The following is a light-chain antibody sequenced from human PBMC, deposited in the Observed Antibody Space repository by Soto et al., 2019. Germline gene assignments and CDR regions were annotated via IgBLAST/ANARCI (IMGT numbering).Light chain of an antibody. Sequence: EIVLTQSPGTLSLSPGERATLSCRASQSGSSNYLAWYQQKPGQAPRVLIYGASSRTTGIPDRFSCSGSGTDFTLTISRLAPEDIADYYCQQYHNSPLTFGQGTKVDIK. J-gene: IGKJ1*01. CDR2: GAS. V-gene: IGKV3-20*01. CDR1: QSGSSNY. CDR3: QQYHNSPLT.